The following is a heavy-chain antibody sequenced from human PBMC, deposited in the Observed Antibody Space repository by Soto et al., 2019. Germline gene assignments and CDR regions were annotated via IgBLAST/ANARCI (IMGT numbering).Heavy chain of an antibody. J-gene: IGHJ6*02. CDR3: VRTACSFGWSGYLGMDV. D-gene: IGHD2-15*01. CDR1: GFSLTTSGMC. V-gene: IGHV2-70*20. Sequence: SGPTLVNPTQTLTLTCTFSGFSLTTSGMCVSWARQTPGKALEWLALIDWAGDKYYTTSLRTRLTISKGTSRNQVVLTMTDMDPGDTATYYCVRTACSFGWSGYLGMDVWGQGITVTVSS. CDR2: IDWAGDK.